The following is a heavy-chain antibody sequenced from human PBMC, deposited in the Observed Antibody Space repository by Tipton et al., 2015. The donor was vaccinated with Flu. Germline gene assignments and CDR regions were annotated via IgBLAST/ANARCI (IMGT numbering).Heavy chain of an antibody. D-gene: IGHD4-11*01. Sequence: TLSLTCTVSGGSISSSSHYWGWIRQAPGKGLEWIGNIHYSGSPHYNPSLKSRVTISVDTSKNQFSLRVSSVTAADTAVYYCARRDYSNYVSGPKNWFDPWGQGTLVTVSS. CDR3: ARRDYSNYVSGPKNWFDP. V-gene: IGHV4-39*07. CDR1: GGSISSSSHY. J-gene: IGHJ5*02. CDR2: IHYSGSP.